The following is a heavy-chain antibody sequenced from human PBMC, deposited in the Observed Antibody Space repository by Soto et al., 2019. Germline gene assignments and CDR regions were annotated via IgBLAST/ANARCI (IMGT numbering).Heavy chain of an antibody. CDR2: IYYSGST. CDR3: ARSRGSTRSFDY. CDR1: GGSISTYW. J-gene: IGHJ4*02. Sequence: SETLSLTCTVSGGSISTYWWSWIRQPPRKGLEWIGYIYYSGSTNYNPSLKSRVTISVDTSKNQFSLKLTSVTAVDTAVYYCARSRGSTRSFDYWGQGTLVTVSS. D-gene: IGHD2-15*01. V-gene: IGHV4-59*01.